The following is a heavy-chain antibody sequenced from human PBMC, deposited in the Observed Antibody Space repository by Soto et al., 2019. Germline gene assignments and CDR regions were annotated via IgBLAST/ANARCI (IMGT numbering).Heavy chain of an antibody. CDR2: IYLDDDK. Sequence: QITLKESGPTLVKPTQTLTLTCTFSVFSLSTRGVGVGWFRQPPGKALEWLALIYLDDDKRYSPSLKSRLTITKDTSKNQVVLTMTNMDPVDTATYYCAHSNLYDILTGYYFFHHWGQGTLVAVSS. D-gene: IGHD3-9*01. CDR1: VFSLSTRGVG. CDR3: AHSNLYDILTGYYFFHH. V-gene: IGHV2-5*02. J-gene: IGHJ1*01.